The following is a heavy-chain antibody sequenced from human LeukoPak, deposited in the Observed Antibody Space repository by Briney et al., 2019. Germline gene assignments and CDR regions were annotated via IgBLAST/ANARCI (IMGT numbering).Heavy chain of an antibody. V-gene: IGHV1-18*01. CDR3: ARDRALSPYRAGPGPFDI. Sequence: GASVKVSCKASGGTFSSYAISWVRQAPGQGLEWMGWISAYNGNTNYAQKLQGRVTMTTDTSTSTAYMELRSLRSDDTAVYYCARDRALSPYRAGPGPFDIWGQGTMVTVSS. J-gene: IGHJ3*02. D-gene: IGHD1-14*01. CDR1: GGTFSSYA. CDR2: ISAYNGNT.